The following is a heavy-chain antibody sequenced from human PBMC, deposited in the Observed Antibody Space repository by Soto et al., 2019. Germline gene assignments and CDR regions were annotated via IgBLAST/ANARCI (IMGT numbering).Heavy chain of an antibody. J-gene: IGHJ6*02. CDR2: IDYIGNT. D-gene: IGHD3-10*01. CDR1: GSSFSVNSYY. V-gene: IGHV4-39*01. Sequence: QVQLQESGPGLVKPTETLSLTCTVSGSSFSVNSYYWAWIRQPPGKGLEWVGNIDYIGNTYYNASLMGRVTISVDTSKNQFSLKLNSVTASDTAIYFCARAAGGVSWYYDLDVWGQGTTVTVSS. CDR3: ARAAGGVSWYYDLDV.